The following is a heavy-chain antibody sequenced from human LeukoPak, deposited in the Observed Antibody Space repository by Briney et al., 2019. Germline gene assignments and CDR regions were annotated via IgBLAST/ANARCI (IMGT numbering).Heavy chain of an antibody. CDR1: GFTFSAYS. J-gene: IGHJ4*02. D-gene: IGHD1-26*01. CDR2: ITSSSDSI. V-gene: IGHV3-48*02. CDR3: ARDPGYSRPSSYGYFDH. Sequence: GGSLRLSCATSGFTFSAYSMIWVRQTPGKGLECLSYITSSSDSIHYADSVRGRFTVSRDNAKNSLYLQMNSLRDEDTAVYYCARDPGYSRPSSYGYFDHWGQGILATVSS.